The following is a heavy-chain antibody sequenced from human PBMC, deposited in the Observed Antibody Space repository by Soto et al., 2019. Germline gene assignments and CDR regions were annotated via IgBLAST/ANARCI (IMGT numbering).Heavy chain of an antibody. V-gene: IGHV3-23*01. D-gene: IGHD2-8*01. CDR3: AKDKALCTNGVCYTTDAFDI. J-gene: IGHJ3*02. CDR1: GFTFSSYA. CDR2: ISGSGGST. Sequence: GGSLRLSCAASGFTFSSYAMSWVRQAPGKGLEWVSAISGSGGSTYYADSVKGRFTISRDNSKNTLYLQMNSLRAEDTAVYYCAKDKALCTNGVCYTTDAFDIWGQGTMVTVSS.